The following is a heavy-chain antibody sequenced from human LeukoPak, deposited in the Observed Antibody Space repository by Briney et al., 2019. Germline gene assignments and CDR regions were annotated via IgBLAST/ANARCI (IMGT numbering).Heavy chain of an antibody. V-gene: IGHV3-21*06. Sequence: GGSLRLSCSGSGFTFRSYTMTWVRQAPGKGLGWVSSIDGDGTLKYYADSLKGRFTISRDSANNSVYLQMNSLTADDSGLYFCARDYSSGWFGKGAYWGQGTRVLVSS. CDR1: GFTFRSYT. J-gene: IGHJ4*02. CDR3: ARDYSSGWFGKGAY. CDR2: IDGDGTLK. D-gene: IGHD6-19*01.